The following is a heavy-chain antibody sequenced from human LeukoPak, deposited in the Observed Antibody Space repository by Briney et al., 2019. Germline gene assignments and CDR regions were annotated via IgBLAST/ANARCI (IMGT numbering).Heavy chain of an antibody. CDR3: ARQRYYYDSSGYYFGY. J-gene: IGHJ4*02. CDR1: GGSISSRSYY. CDR2: FYYSGST. V-gene: IGHV4-39*01. Sequence: SETLSLTCTVSGGSISSRSYYWGWIRQPPGKGLEWIGSFYYSGSTYYNPSLKSRVTISADTSKNQFSLKLNSVTAADTAVYYCARQRYYYDSSGYYFGYWGQGTLVTVSS. D-gene: IGHD3-22*01.